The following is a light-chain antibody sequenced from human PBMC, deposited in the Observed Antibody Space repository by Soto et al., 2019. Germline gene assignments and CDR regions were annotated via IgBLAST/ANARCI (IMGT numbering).Light chain of an antibody. J-gene: IGLJ2*01. CDR3: CSYAVSSMFV. Sequence: QSVLTQPASVSGSPGQSITISCTGSSSDVGTYNLVSWYQHHPGKAPKLMISEVVKRPSGVSNRFSGSKSGNTASLTISGLQAEDEADYYFCSYAVSSMFVFGGGTKLTVL. V-gene: IGLV2-23*02. CDR1: SSDVGTYNL. CDR2: EVV.